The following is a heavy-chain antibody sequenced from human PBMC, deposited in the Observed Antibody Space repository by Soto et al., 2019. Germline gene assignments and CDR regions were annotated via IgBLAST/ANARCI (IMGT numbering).Heavy chain of an antibody. J-gene: IGHJ6*03. CDR3: AREPRMTTVTTSGRYYYYYMDV. V-gene: IGHV1-46*01. D-gene: IGHD4-4*01. CDR2: INPSGGST. CDR1: GYTFTSYY. Sequence: ASVKVSCKASGYTFTSYYMHWVRQAPGQGLEWMGIINPSGGSTSYAQKFQGRVTMTRDTSTSTVYMELSSLRSEDTAVYYCAREPRMTTVTTSGRYYYYYMDVWGKGTTVTVSS.